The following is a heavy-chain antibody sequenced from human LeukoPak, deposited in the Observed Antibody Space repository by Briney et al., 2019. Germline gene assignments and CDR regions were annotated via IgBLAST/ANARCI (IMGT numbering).Heavy chain of an antibody. CDR2: ISYDGSNK. D-gene: IGHD3-22*01. CDR1: AFTFSSYA. Sequence: PGRSLRLSCAASAFTFSSYAMHWVRQAPGKGLEWVAVISYDGSNKYYADSVMGRLTVSRDNSKNTLYLQMNSLRAEDTAVYYCARDYYDRSGYALGYWGQGTLVTVSS. J-gene: IGHJ4*02. CDR3: ARDYYDRSGYALGY. V-gene: IGHV3-30*04.